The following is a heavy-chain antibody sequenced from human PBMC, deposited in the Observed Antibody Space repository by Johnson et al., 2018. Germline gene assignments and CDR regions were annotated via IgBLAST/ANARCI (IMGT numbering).Heavy chain of an antibody. V-gene: IGHV3-30*03. CDR3: ARDLELGYSYVLVDYYYYGMDV. D-gene: IGHD5-18*01. J-gene: IGHJ6*02. Sequence: QVQLVQSGGGVVQPGRSLRLSCAASGFTFSSYGMHWVRQAPGKGLEWVAVISYDGSNKYYADSVKGRFTISRDSSKNTLYLQMNSLRDEDTAVYYWARDLELGYSYVLVDYYYYGMDVWGQGTTVTVSS. CDR2: ISYDGSNK. CDR1: GFTFSSYG.